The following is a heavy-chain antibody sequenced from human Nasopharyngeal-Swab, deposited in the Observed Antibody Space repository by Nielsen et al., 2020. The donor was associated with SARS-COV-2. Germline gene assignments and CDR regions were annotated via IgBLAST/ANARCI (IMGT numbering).Heavy chain of an antibody. D-gene: IGHD3-9*01. CDR3: AKQYYDSLTDWVFDS. Sequence: GESLKISCAASGFTFSSYAMSWVRQAPGKGLEWVSAISGNGGSKYYADSVKGRFTISRDNSKNTVYLQMNSLRAEDTAVYYCAKQYYDSLTDWVFDSWGQGTLVTVSS. CDR1: GFTFSSYA. J-gene: IGHJ4*02. V-gene: IGHV3-23*01. CDR2: ISGNGGSK.